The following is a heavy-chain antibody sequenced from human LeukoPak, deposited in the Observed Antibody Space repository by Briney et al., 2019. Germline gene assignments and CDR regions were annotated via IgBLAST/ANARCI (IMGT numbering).Heavy chain of an antibody. Sequence: GASVKVSCKASGYTFNSYGISWVRQAPGQGLEWMGWISIYTGNTKYGEKFQSRATMTRDTSTSTAYLEVRSLSSDDTAVYYCARVRGTALTAYPGYFDYWGQGTLVTVSS. CDR3: ARVRGTALTAYPGYFDY. CDR1: GYTFNSYG. V-gene: IGHV1-18*04. J-gene: IGHJ4*02. D-gene: IGHD2-21*02. CDR2: ISIYTGNT.